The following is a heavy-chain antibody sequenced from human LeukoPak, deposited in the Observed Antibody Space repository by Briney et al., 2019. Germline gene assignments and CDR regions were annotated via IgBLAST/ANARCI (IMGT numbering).Heavy chain of an antibody. V-gene: IGHV3-43D*03. CDR3: AKDRQQSHEAYYYYYMDV. CDR1: GFTFDDYA. CDR2: ISWDGGST. J-gene: IGHJ6*03. Sequence: PGGSLRLSCAASGFTFDDYAMHWVRQAPGKGLEWVSLISWDGGSTYYADSVKGRFTISRDNSKNSLYLQMNSLRAEDTALYYCAKDRQQSHEAYYYYYMDVWGKGTTVTVSS. D-gene: IGHD4-11*01.